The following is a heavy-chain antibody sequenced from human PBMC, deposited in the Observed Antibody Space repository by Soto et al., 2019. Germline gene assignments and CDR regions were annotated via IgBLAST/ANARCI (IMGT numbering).Heavy chain of an antibody. CDR2: ISWDGGST. D-gene: IGHD3-3*01. V-gene: IGHV3-43*01. CDR3: AKANDPYYDFWSGSLDAFDI. Sequence: GGSLRLSCAASGFTFDDYTMHWVRQAPGKGLEWVSLISWDGGSTYYADSVKGRFTISRDNSKNSPFLQMNSLRTEDTDLYYCAKANDPYYDFWSGSLDAFDIWGQGTMVTVSS. J-gene: IGHJ3*02. CDR1: GFTFDDYT.